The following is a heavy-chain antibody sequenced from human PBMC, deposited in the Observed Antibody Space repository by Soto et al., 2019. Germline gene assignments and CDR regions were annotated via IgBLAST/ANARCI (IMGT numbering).Heavy chain of an antibody. CDR2: ISGSGGST. CDR1: GFTFSSYA. D-gene: IGHD6-19*01. J-gene: IGHJ6*02. CDR3: ARDRITVNVDYYYDMDV. Sequence: GGSVRLSCAASGFTFSSYAMSWVRQAPGKGLEWVSAISGSGGSTYYADSVKGRFTISRDNSKNTLYLQMNGLRAEDTAVYYCARDRITVNVDYYYDMDVWGQGTTVTVSS. V-gene: IGHV3-23*01.